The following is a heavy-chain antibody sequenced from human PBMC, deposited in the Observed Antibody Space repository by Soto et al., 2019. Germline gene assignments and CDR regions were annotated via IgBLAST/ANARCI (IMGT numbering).Heavy chain of an antibody. V-gene: IGHV3-23*01. CDR1: GFTFSSYA. CDR3: AKGRPRRDCSSTSCSRYYYYGMDV. J-gene: IGHJ6*02. D-gene: IGHD2-2*01. Sequence: GGSLRLSCAASGFTFSSYAMSWVRQAPGKGLEWISAISGSGGGTYYADSVKGRFTISRDNSKNTLYVQMNSLRAEDTAVYYCAKGRPRRDCSSTSCSRYYYYGMDVWGQGTTVTVSS. CDR2: ISGSGGGT.